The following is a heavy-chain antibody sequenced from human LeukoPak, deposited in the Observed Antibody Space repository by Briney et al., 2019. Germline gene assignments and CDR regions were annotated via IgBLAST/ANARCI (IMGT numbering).Heavy chain of an antibody. CDR3: ARDERIGYYDILTSKGMDV. D-gene: IGHD3-9*01. J-gene: IGHJ6*02. CDR1: GGSISSSSYY. Sequence: PSETLSLTCTVSGGSISSSSYYWGWIRQPPGKGLEWIGSIYYSGSTYYNPSLKSRVTISVDKSKNQFSLKLSSVTAADTAVYYCARDERIGYYDILTSKGMDVWGQGTTVTVSS. V-gene: IGHV4-39*07. CDR2: IYYSGST.